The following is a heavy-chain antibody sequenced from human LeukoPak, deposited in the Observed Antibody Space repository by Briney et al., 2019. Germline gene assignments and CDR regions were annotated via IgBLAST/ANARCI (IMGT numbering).Heavy chain of an antibody. Sequence: SETLSLTCTISGGSISSYYWSWIRQPAGKGLEWIGRIYTTGSTNYNPSLKSRVTMSADTSKNQFSLKLSSVTAADTAVYYCARDLNVAVAGPTFDSWGQGTLVTVSS. CDR1: GGSISSYY. J-gene: IGHJ4*02. D-gene: IGHD6-19*01. V-gene: IGHV4-4*07. CDR2: IYTTGST. CDR3: ARDLNVAVAGPTFDS.